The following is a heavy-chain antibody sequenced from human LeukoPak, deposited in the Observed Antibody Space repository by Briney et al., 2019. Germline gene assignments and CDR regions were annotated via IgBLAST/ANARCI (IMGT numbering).Heavy chain of an antibody. CDR1: GGSISSSSYY. CDR3: ARRDNWNYGSWFDP. Sequence: KASETLSLTCTVSGGSISSSSYYWGWIRQPPGKGLEWIGSIYYSGSTYYNPSLKSRVTISVDTSKNQFSLKLSSVTAADTAVYYCARRDNWNYGSWFDPWGQGTLVTVSS. D-gene: IGHD1-7*01. J-gene: IGHJ5*02. CDR2: IYYSGST. V-gene: IGHV4-39*01.